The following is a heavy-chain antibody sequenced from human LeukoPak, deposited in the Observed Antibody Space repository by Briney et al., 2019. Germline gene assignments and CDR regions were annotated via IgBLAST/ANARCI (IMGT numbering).Heavy chain of an antibody. V-gene: IGHV1-2*02. CDR1: GYTFTGYY. Sequence: GASVKVSCKASGYTFTGYYMHWVRQAPGQGLEWMVWINPDSGGTNYAQKFQGRVTMTRDTSISTAYMELSRLRSDDTAVYYCARVGHYYDSSGYYRVQSPYDYWGQGTLVTVSS. J-gene: IGHJ4*02. CDR3: ARVGHYYDSSGYYRVQSPYDY. D-gene: IGHD3-22*01. CDR2: INPDSGGT.